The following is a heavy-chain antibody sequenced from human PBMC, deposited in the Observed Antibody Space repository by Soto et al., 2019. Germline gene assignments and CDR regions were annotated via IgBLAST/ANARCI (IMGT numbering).Heavy chain of an antibody. J-gene: IGHJ4*02. CDR2: IDTSGSST. CDR3: AKDRWSFDF. CDR1: GFIFTKVW. Sequence: PGGSLRLSCAASGFIFTKVWMHWVRQVPGKGLVWVSRIDTSGSSTSYADSVKGRFTISRDNTKNTVSLQMNSLRAEDTGVYYCAKDRWSFDFWSPGSLVTVS. V-gene: IGHV3-74*01.